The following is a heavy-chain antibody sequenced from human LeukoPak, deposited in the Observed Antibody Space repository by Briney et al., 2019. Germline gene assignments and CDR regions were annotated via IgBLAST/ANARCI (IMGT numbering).Heavy chain of an antibody. Sequence: ASVKVSCKASGGTLSSYAISWVRQAPGQGLEWMGRIIPILGIANYAQKFQGRVTITADKSTSTAYMELSSLRSEDTAVYYCARVNRPGSYYTIDYWGQGTLVTVSS. D-gene: IGHD3-10*01. J-gene: IGHJ4*02. CDR1: GGTLSSYA. CDR2: IIPILGIA. V-gene: IGHV1-69*04. CDR3: ARVNRPGSYYTIDY.